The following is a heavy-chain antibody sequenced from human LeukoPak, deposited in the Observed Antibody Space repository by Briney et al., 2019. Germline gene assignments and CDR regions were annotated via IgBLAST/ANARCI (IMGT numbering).Heavy chain of an antibody. CDR3: AKDRDSSGTQFDY. D-gene: IGHD3-22*01. CDR2: ISGSGGST. CDR1: GFTFGSYA. J-gene: IGHJ4*02. Sequence: GGSLRLSCAASGFTFGSYAMSWVRQAPGKGLEWVSAISGSGGSTYYADSVKGRFTISRDNSKNTLYLQMNSLRAEDTAVYYCAKDRDSSGTQFDYWGQGTLVTVSS. V-gene: IGHV3-23*01.